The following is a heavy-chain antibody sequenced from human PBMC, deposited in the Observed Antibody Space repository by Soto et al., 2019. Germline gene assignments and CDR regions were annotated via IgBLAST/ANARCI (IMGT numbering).Heavy chain of an antibody. D-gene: IGHD3-9*01. Sequence: ASVKVSCKVSGYTLTELSMHWVRQAPGKGLEWMGGFDPEDGETIYAQKLQGRVTMTEDTSTDTAYMELSSLRSEDTAVYYCATDPRGYDTLTGYYRDYWGQGTLVTVSS. CDR3: ATDPRGYDTLTGYYRDY. J-gene: IGHJ4*02. V-gene: IGHV1-24*01. CDR1: GYTLTELS. CDR2: FDPEDGET.